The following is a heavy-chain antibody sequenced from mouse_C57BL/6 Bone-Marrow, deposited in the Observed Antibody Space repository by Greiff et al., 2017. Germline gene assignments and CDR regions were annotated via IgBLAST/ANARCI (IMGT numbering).Heavy chain of an antibody. Sequence: QVHVKQSGPELVKPGASVKISCKASGYTFTDYYINWVKQRPGQGLEWIGWIYPGSGNTKYNEKFKGKATLTVDTSSSTAYMQLSSLTSEDSAVYFCARGGIYYGNYIYAMDYWGQGTSVTVSS. D-gene: IGHD2-1*01. J-gene: IGHJ4*01. CDR2: IYPGSGNT. CDR1: GYTFTDYY. V-gene: IGHV1-84*01. CDR3: ARGGIYYGNYIYAMDY.